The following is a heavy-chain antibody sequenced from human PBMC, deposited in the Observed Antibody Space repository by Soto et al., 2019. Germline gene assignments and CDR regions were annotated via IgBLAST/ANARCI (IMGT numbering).Heavy chain of an antibody. V-gene: IGHV4-4*07. CDR3: ARGSIRGFIITSHYYYGIDG. CDR2: IYTSGST. D-gene: IGHD3-10*01. Sequence: SETLPLTWTVSGGSISRYYWSWIRQPAGKGLEWIGRIYTSGSTNYNPSLKSRVTMSVDTSKNQFSLKLSSVTAADTAVYYCARGSIRGFIITSHYYYGIDGWGQGTTVTVFS. J-gene: IGHJ6*02. CDR1: GGSISRYY.